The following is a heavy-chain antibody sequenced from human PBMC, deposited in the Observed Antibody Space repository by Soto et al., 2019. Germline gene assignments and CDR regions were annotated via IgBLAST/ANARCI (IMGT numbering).Heavy chain of an antibody. CDR3: ARGRILEWPQRTYYYYYGMDV. V-gene: IGHV4-34*01. CDR2: INHSGST. J-gene: IGHJ6*02. CDR1: GGSFSGYY. Sequence: SETLSLTCAVYGGSFSGYYWSWIRQPPGKGLEWIGEINHSGSTNYNPSLKSRVTISVDTSKNQFSLKLSSVTAADTAVYYCARGRILEWPQRTYYYYYGMDVWGQGTTVTVSS. D-gene: IGHD3-3*01.